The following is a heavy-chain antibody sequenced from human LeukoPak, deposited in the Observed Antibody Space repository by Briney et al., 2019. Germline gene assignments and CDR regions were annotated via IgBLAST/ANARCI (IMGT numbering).Heavy chain of an antibody. CDR3: ARDTAVAGNGGSY. V-gene: IGHV1-69*13. CDR2: IIPIFGTA. CDR1: GGTFSSYA. Sequence: SVKVSCKASGGTFSSYAISRVRQAPGQGLEWMGGIIPIFGTANYAQKFQGRVTITADESTSTAYMELSSLRSEDTAVYYCARDTAVAGNGGSYWGQGTLVTVSS. D-gene: IGHD6-19*01. J-gene: IGHJ4*02.